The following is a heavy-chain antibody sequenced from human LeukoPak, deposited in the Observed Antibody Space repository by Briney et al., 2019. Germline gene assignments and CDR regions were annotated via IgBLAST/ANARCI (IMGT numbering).Heavy chain of an antibody. V-gene: IGHV3-30-3*01. CDR2: TSSDLNVK. CDR3: AREGYYGSGSPPSLYFDY. J-gene: IGHJ4*02. CDR1: GFTFRNYV. Sequence: GGSLRLSCAASGFTFRNYVIHRVRQAPGKGLEWVAVTSSDLNVKLYADSVKGRFTISRDNSRSTLYLQMNSLRPEDTAIYYCAREGYYGSGSPPSLYFDYWGQGTLVTVSS. D-gene: IGHD3-10*01.